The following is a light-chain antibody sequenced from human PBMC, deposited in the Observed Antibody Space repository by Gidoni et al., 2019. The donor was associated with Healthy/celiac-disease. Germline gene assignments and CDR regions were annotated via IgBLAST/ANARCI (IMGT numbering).Light chain of an antibody. CDR3: SSYAGSNNYVV. CDR1: SSDVGGYNY. J-gene: IGLJ2*01. Sequence: QSALTQPPPASRSPGQSVTISCTGTSSDVGGYNYVSWYQQHPGKAPKRMIYEVSKRPSGVPDRFSGSKSGNTASLTVSGLQAEDEADYYCSSYAGSNNYVVFGGGTKLTVL. CDR2: EVS. V-gene: IGLV2-8*01.